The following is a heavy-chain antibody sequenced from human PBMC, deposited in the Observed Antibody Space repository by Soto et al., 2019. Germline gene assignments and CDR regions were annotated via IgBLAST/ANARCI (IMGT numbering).Heavy chain of an antibody. CDR1: GCSISSSSYY. V-gene: IGHV4-39*01. CDR3: ARHGNSYALDY. J-gene: IGHJ4*02. CDR2: IYYSGST. Sequence: SETLSLTCTVSGCSISSSSYYWGWIRQPPGKGLEWIGSIYYSGSTYYNPSLKSRVTISVDTSKNQFSLKLSSVTAADTAVYYCARHGNSYALDYWGQGTLVTVSS. D-gene: IGHD5-18*01.